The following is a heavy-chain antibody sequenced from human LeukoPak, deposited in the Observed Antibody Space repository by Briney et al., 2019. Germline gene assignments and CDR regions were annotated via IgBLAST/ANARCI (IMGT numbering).Heavy chain of an antibody. CDR1: GFPFSRYA. CDR3: ASSNEYYYDTSTYVDY. CDR2: RSHDGGIE. V-gene: IGHV3-30-3*01. J-gene: IGHJ4*02. D-gene: IGHD3-22*01. Sequence: GGSLRLSCAASGFPFSRYAVHWVRQAPGKGLEWVALRSHDGGIEDYADSVKGRFTISRDNSRNTLYLQMNSLKPEDTAVYYCASSNEYYYDTSTYVDYWGQGTLVTVSS.